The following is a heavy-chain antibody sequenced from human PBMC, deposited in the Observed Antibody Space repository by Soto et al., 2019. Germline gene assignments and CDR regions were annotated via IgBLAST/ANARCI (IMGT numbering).Heavy chain of an antibody. CDR1: GFTFSSYA. V-gene: IGHV3-23*01. CDR3: AKVRGAGTYYNYGMDV. CDR2: ISESGDRT. Sequence: TCGSLRLSCTASGFTFSSYALSWVRQAPGKGLEWALSISESGDRTHYADSVQGRFTISRDNSQNTWSLQMDGLRAEDTALYYCAKVRGAGTYYNYGMDVWGQGTLVTVSS. J-gene: IGHJ6*02. D-gene: IGHD1-1*01.